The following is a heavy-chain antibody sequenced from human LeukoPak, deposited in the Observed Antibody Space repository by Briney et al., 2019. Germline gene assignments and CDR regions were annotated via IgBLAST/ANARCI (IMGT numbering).Heavy chain of an antibody. D-gene: IGHD2-2*02. Sequence: GGSLRLSCAASGFTFSSYAMSWVRQAPGKGLEWVSAISGSGGSTYYADSVKGRFTISRDNSKNTLYLQMNSLRAEDTAVYYCAKDEFVKVVVPAAIPPYYFDYWGQGTLVTVSS. J-gene: IGHJ4*02. V-gene: IGHV3-23*01. CDR2: ISGSGGST. CDR1: GFTFSSYA. CDR3: AKDEFVKVVVPAAIPPYYFDY.